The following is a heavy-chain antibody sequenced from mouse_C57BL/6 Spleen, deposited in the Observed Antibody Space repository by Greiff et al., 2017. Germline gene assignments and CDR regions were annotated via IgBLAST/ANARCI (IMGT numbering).Heavy chain of an antibody. CDR1: GYAFTNYL. CDR3: ARIHYDYYAMDY. V-gene: IGHV1-54*01. CDR2: INPGSGGT. D-gene: IGHD1-1*02. J-gene: IGHJ4*01. Sequence: QVQLKESGAELVRPGTSVKVSCKASGYAFTNYLIEWVKQRPGQGLEWIGVINPGSGGTNYNEKFKGKATLTADKSSSTAYMQLSSLTSEDSAVYFCARIHYDYYAMDYWGQGTSVTVSS.